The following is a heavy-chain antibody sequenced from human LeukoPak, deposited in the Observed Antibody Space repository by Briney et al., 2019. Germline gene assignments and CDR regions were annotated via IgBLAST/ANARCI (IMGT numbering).Heavy chain of an antibody. CDR2: IYHSGRT. D-gene: IGHD5-18*01. CDR1: GGSISSGNW. Sequence: SGTLSLTCAVAGGSISSGNWWTWVRQPPGKGLEWIGEIYHSGRTNYSPSLKSRVTISVDKSKNQFSLKLSSVTAADTAVYYCARVPGYTYGIFDYWGQGTLVTVSS. CDR3: ARVPGYTYGIFDY. J-gene: IGHJ4*02. V-gene: IGHV4-4*02.